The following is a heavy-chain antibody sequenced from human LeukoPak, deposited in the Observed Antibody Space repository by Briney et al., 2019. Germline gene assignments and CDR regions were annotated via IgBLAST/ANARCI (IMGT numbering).Heavy chain of an antibody. V-gene: IGHV3-23*01. CDR2: ISGSGGST. CDR3: AKTDSRPFANPGPYFDY. D-gene: IGHD3-16*01. J-gene: IGHJ4*02. Sequence: PGGSLRLSCAASGFTFSSYAMSWVRQAPGKGLEWVSAISGSGGSTYYADSVKGRFTISRDNSKNTLYLQMNSLRAEDTAVYYCAKTDSRPFANPGPYFDYRGQGTLVTVSS. CDR1: GFTFSSYA.